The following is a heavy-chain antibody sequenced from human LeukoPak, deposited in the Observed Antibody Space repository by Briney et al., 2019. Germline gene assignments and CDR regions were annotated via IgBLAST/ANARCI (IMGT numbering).Heavy chain of an antibody. CDR2: IYSGGST. V-gene: IGHV3-NL1*01. CDR1: GFTFSSYG. D-gene: IGHD2-8*01. Sequence: TGGSLRLSCAASGFTFSSYGMHWVRQAPGKGLEWVSVIYSGGSTYYADSVKGRFTLSRDNSKNTVYLQMNSLRAEDTAVYYCVMLPTGDCWGQGTLVTVSS. CDR3: VMLPTGDC. J-gene: IGHJ4*02.